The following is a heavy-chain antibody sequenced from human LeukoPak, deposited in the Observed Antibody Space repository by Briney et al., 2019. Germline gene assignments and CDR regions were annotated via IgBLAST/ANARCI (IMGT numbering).Heavy chain of an antibody. V-gene: IGHV4-34*01. CDR2: INHSGST. CDR3: ARAIIVVVPAAKVVGWFDP. D-gene: IGHD2-2*01. J-gene: IGHJ5*02. Sequence: PSETLSLTCAVYGGSFSGYYWSWIRQPPGKGLEWIGEINHSGSTNYNPSLKSRVIISVDTSKNQFSLKLSSVTAADTAVYYCARAIIVVVPAAKVVGWFDPWGQGTLVTVSS. CDR1: GGSFSGYY.